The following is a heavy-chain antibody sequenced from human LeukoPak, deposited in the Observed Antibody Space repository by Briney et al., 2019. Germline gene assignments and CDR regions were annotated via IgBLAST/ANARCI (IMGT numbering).Heavy chain of an antibody. D-gene: IGHD2-8*01. CDR2: IRYSGSS. V-gene: IGHV4-59*03. CDR1: GDSTSNFY. J-gene: IGHJ5*01. CDR3: ALAPNSNWFDF. Sequence: SETLSLTRTVSGDSTSNFYWNWIRQSPGKGLEWIGNIRYSGSSVYNPSLKSRGTISIDTSRRQFFLKLNSVTAADTAVYFCALAPNSNWFDFWGPGTLVTVSS.